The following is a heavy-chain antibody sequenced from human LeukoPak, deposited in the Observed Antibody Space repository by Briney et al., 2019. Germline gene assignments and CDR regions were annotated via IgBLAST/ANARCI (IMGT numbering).Heavy chain of an antibody. D-gene: IGHD3-22*01. J-gene: IGHJ5*01. CDR3: AKDRPNYYESNGHYYRRDGDS. CDR1: GFTFSIYA. Sequence: GGSLRLSCAASGFTFSIYAMSWVRQAPGKGLEWVSSTSSGGDYTYYAGSVKGRFTISRDNSKYTLYLQMNSLRAEDTATYYCAKDRPNYYESNGHYYRRDGDSWGQGTLVTVSS. CDR2: TSSGGDYT. V-gene: IGHV3-23*01.